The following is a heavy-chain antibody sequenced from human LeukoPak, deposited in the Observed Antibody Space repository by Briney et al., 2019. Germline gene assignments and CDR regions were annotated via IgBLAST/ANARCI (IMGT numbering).Heavy chain of an antibody. J-gene: IGHJ4*02. CDR1: GGSISSSSYY. V-gene: IGHV4-39*07. CDR3: AREDRGYSGYDPYYFDY. Sequence: SETLSLTCTVSGGSISSSSYYWGWIRQPPGKGLEWIGSIYYSGSTYYNPSLESRVTISVDTSKNQFSLKLSSVTAADTAVYYCAREDRGYSGYDPYYFDYWGQGTLVTVSS. CDR2: IYYSGST. D-gene: IGHD5-12*01.